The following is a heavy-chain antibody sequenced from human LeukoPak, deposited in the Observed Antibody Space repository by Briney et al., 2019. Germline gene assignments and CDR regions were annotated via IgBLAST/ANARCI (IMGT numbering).Heavy chain of an antibody. J-gene: IGHJ3*02. Sequence: PSETLSLTCSVSGGSVTGGGYYWSWIRQHPGKGLEWIGFASYSGGTYYNPSLMSRITISVDRSQNQFSLRMRDVTAADTAVYYCARLPRGDDFWSGYYSGGVGGDIWGQGTMVTVSS. D-gene: IGHD3-3*01. CDR2: ASYSGGT. V-gene: IGHV4-31*03. CDR1: GGSVTGGGYY. CDR3: ARLPRGDDFWSGYYSGGVGGDI.